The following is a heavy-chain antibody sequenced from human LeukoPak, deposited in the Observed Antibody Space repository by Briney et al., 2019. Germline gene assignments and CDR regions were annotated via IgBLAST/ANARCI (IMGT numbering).Heavy chain of an antibody. Sequence: GGSLRLSCAASGFTLSSYGMHWVRQAPGKGLEWVAVIWYGGSNKYYADSVKGRFTISRDNSKNTLYLQMNSLRAEDTAVYYCVRDDSREIVVVSPGYFQHWGQGTLVTVSS. CDR3: VRDDSREIVVVSPGYFQH. J-gene: IGHJ1*01. V-gene: IGHV3-33*08. CDR1: GFTLSSYG. D-gene: IGHD3-22*01. CDR2: IWYGGSNK.